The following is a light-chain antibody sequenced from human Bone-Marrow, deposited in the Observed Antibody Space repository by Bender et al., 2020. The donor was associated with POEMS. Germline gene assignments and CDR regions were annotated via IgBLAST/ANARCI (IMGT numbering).Light chain of an antibody. V-gene: IGLV2-14*01. CDR1: SSDVGGYNY. Sequence: QSALTQPPSASGSPGQSVTISCTGTSSDVGGYNYVSWYQQHPGKAPKLMIYEVSNRPSGVSYRFSGSKSGNTASLTISGLQAEDEADYYCSSYTNSGIVVVGGGTKVTVL. CDR3: SSYTNSGIVV. J-gene: IGLJ2*01. CDR2: EVS.